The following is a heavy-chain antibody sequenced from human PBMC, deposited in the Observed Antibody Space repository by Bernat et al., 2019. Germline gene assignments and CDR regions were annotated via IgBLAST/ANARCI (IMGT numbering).Heavy chain of an antibody. CDR3: IPGITIPY. Sequence: EVQLVESGGGLVQPGGSLTLSCAVSGFTFKDYWMSWVRQAPGKGLEWVANIKHDGSEKSYVDSVKGRFTISRDNAENSLYLQMNNLRAEDTAVYYCIPGITIPYWGQGTLVTVSS. J-gene: IGHJ4*02. V-gene: IGHV3-7*01. CDR2: IKHDGSEK. D-gene: IGHD3-3*01. CDR1: GFTFKDYW.